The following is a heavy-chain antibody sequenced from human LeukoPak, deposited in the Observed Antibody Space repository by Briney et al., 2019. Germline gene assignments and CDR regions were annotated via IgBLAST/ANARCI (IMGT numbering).Heavy chain of an antibody. V-gene: IGHV3-30-3*01. D-gene: IGHD1-7*01. Sequence: PGRSLRLSCAASGFTFSSYAMHWVRQASGKGLEWVAVISYDGSNKYYADSVKGRFTISRDNSKNTLYLQMNSLRAEDTAVYYCARELELRLGVEVYYYYGMDVWGQGTTVTVSS. J-gene: IGHJ6*02. CDR2: ISYDGSNK. CDR1: GFTFSSYA. CDR3: ARELELRLGVEVYYYYGMDV.